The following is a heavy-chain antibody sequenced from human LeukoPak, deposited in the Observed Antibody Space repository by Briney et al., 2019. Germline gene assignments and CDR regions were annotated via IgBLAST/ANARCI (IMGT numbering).Heavy chain of an antibody. CDR2: INPNSGGT. V-gene: IGHV1-2*02. D-gene: IGHD1-26*01. Sequence: ASVKVSCKASGYTFTSYGISWVRQAPGQGLEWMGWINPNSGGTNYAQKFQGRVTMTRDTSISTAYMELSRLRSDDTAVYYCARVDQYSGSYSGPDYWGQGTLVTVSS. J-gene: IGHJ4*02. CDR1: GYTFTSYG. CDR3: ARVDQYSGSYSGPDY.